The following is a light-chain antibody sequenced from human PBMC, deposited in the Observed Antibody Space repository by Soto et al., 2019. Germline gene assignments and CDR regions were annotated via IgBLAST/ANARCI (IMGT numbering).Light chain of an antibody. J-gene: IGKJ1*01. Sequence: MTQSPSTLSASVGDRVTIACRASQDIKNYLNWYQQKPGQAPRLLIYGASTRATGIPARFSGSGSGTEFTLTISSLQSEDFAVYYCQQYNNWPRTFGQGTKVDIK. CDR3: QQYNNWPRT. V-gene: IGKV3-15*01. CDR2: GAS. CDR1: QDIKNY.